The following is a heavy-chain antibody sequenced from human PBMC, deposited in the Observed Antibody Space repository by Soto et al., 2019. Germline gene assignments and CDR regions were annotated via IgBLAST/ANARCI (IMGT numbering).Heavy chain of an antibody. CDR2: INHSGST. CDR1: GGSFSGYY. J-gene: IGHJ4*01. CDR3: AXGTHLRRIAAAGNWERSDY. Sequence: SETLSLTCAVYGGSFSGYYWSWIRQPPGKGLEWIGEINHSGSTNYNPSLKSRVTISVDTSKNQFSLKLSSVTAAATAVYYCAXGTHLRRIAAAGNWERSDYWGRGSLGSGAS. D-gene: IGHD6-13*01. V-gene: IGHV4-34*01.